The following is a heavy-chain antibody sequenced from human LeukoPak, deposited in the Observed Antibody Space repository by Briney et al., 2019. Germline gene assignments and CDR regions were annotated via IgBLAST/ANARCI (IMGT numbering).Heavy chain of an antibody. CDR1: GFTFSSYE. J-gene: IGHJ4*02. V-gene: IGHV3-21*01. Sequence: GGSLRLSCAASGFTFSSYEMNWVRQAPGKGLEWVSSISSSSSYIYYADSVKGRFTISRDNAKNSLYLQMNSLRAEDTAVYYCARRLRRNYFDYWGQGTLVTVSS. CDR2: ISSSSSYI. CDR3: ARRLRRNYFDY. D-gene: IGHD4-17*01.